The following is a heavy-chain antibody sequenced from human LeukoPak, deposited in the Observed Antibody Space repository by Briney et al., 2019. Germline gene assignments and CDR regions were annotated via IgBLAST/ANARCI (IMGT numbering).Heavy chain of an antibody. J-gene: IGHJ3*02. CDR1: GGSISSYY. Sequence: PSETLSLTCTVSGGSISSYYWSWLRQPPGKGLEWMGYIYYSGSTNYNPSLKSRVTISVDTSKNQYSQKLSSGTAADTAVYYCARDGGYSSSWYPNAFDIWGQGTMVTVSS. D-gene: IGHD6-13*01. CDR3: ARDGGYSSSWYPNAFDI. CDR2: IYYSGST. V-gene: IGHV4-59*01.